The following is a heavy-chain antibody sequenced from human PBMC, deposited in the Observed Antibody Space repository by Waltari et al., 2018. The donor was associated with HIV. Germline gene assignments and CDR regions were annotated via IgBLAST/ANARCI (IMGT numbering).Heavy chain of an antibody. CDR1: GFRFDDFA. V-gene: IGHV3-9*01. CDR2: MSWNNGVI. Sequence: EVRLVESGGGLVQPGRSLRLSCVASGFRFDDFAMHWVRQAPGKGLEWGSGMSWNNGVIGYGDVVKGRFTVSRDNAKNSLYLEMDRLRPEDTALYFCAKDISSSPPSHFDYWGQGTLVTVSS. D-gene: IGHD2-2*01. CDR3: AKDISSSPPSHFDY. J-gene: IGHJ4*02.